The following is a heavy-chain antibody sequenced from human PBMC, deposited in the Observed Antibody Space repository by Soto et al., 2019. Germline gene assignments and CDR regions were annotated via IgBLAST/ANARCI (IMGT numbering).Heavy chain of an antibody. CDR2: ISYDGDHK. CDR1: GFSFSTYA. J-gene: IGHJ4*02. Sequence: GSLRLSCAASGFSFSTYAMHWVRQTPGKGLEWVAVISYDGDHKYYTDSVKGRFTISRDNSKNTLYLLMNSLRSEDTAIYYCARVPAPQENDNLTGYFHFAYGGQGTLVTVSS. CDR3: ARVPAPQENDNLTGYFHFAY. V-gene: IGHV3-30-3*01. D-gene: IGHD3-9*01.